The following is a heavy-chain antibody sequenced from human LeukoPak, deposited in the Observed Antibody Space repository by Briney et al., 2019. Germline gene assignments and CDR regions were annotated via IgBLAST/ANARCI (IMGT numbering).Heavy chain of an antibody. Sequence: GGSPRLSCTVSGFTVSSNSMSWVRQAPGKGLEWVANIKQDGSEKYYVDSVKGRFTISRDNAKNSLYLQMNSLRAEDTAVYYCARGKSSGWFSIWGQGTLVTVSS. D-gene: IGHD6-19*01. CDR2: IKQDGSEK. V-gene: IGHV3-7*01. J-gene: IGHJ4*02. CDR3: ARGKSSGWFSI. CDR1: GFTVSSNS.